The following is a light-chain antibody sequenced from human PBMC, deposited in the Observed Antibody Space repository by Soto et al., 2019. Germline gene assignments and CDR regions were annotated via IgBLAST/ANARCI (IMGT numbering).Light chain of an antibody. Sequence: QSALTQPASVSGSPGGSITISCTGTSSDVGGYNYVSWYQQHPGKAPKLMIYEVSNRPSGVSNRFSGSKSGNTASLTISGLQAEDEADYYCSSYTSSSTRVFGGGTKLTVL. CDR1: SSDVGGYNY. J-gene: IGLJ3*02. V-gene: IGLV2-14*01. CDR3: SSYTSSSTRV. CDR2: EVS.